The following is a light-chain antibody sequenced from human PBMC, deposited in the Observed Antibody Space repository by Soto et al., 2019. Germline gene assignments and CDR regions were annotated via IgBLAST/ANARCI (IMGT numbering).Light chain of an antibody. CDR1: QRVSSSY. CDR2: GAS. CDR3: QQYGKT. Sequence: EIVLTQSPGTLSLSPGERATLSCRASQRVSSSYLAWYQQKPGQAPRLLIYGASSRATGIPDRFSGSGSGTDFTLTISRLEAEDFAGYYCQQYGKTFGQGTKLEIK. V-gene: IGKV3-20*01. J-gene: IGKJ2*01.